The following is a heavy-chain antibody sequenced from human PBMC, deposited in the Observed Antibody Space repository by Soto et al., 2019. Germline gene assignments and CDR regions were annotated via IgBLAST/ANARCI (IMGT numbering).Heavy chain of an antibody. CDR1: GYTFANYD. D-gene: IGHD2-2*01. Sequence: ASVKVSCKASGYTFANYDINWVRQATGQGPEWMGWMNPHSGNTGYAQRLQGRVSMTSDTSTTTAYMELTSLRSEDTAVYFCARGWELPAATFDYWGQGTPVTVSS. CDR3: ARGWELPAATFDY. V-gene: IGHV1-8*01. J-gene: IGHJ4*02. CDR2: MNPHSGNT.